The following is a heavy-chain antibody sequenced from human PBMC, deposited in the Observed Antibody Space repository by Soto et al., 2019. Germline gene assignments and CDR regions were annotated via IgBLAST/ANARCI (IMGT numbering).Heavy chain of an antibody. V-gene: IGHV3-48*02. Sequence: GGSLRLSCAASGFIFSDYTMTWVRQAPGRGLEFVSHISSSGDAIFYAESVKGRFTVSRDNAKNSLYLQMNSLRDDDTAVYFCARDHGGSTWFVGVYYFFGMDVWGQGTAVTVSS. D-gene: IGHD6-13*01. J-gene: IGHJ6*02. CDR3: ARDHGGSTWFVGVYYFFGMDV. CDR1: GFIFSDYT. CDR2: ISSSGDAI.